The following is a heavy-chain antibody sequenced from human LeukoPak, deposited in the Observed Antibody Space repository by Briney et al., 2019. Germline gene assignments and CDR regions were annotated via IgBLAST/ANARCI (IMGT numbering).Heavy chain of an antibody. J-gene: IGHJ4*02. Sequence: SVKVSCKASGFTFTSSAMQWVRQARGQRLEWIGWIVVGSGNTNYAQKFQERVTIARDMSTSTAYMELSSLRSEDTAVYYCAAGWVCSGGSCYYYFDYWGQGTLVTVSS. CDR2: IVVGSGNT. V-gene: IGHV1-58*02. CDR3: AAGWVCSGGSCYYYFDY. D-gene: IGHD2-15*01. CDR1: GFTFTSSA.